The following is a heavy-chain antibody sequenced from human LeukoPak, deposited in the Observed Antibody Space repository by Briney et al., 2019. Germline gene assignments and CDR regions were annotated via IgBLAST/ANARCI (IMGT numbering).Heavy chain of an antibody. CDR1: GGTFSSYA. V-gene: IGHV1-69*13. D-gene: IGHD2-15*01. Sequence: SVKVSCKASGGTFSSYAISWVRQAPGQGLEWMGGITPIFGTANYAQKFQGRVTITADESTSTAYMELSSLRSEDTAVYYCARDSRGCSGGSCYRGTWFDPWGQGTLVTVSS. J-gene: IGHJ5*02. CDR2: ITPIFGTA. CDR3: ARDSRGCSGGSCYRGTWFDP.